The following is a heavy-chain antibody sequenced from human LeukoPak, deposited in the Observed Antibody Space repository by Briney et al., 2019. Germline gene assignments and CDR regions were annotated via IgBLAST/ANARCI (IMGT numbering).Heavy chain of an antibody. CDR1: GFTFSSAW. CDR3: ARWVGYYFDY. CDR2: ISSSGNTI. V-gene: IGHV3-11*01. Sequence: PGGSLRLSCAASGFTFSSAWMNWIRQTPGKGLEWVSYISSSGNTIYYADSVKGRFTVSRDNAKNSLYLQMNSLRAEDTAVYHCARWVGYYFDYWGQGTLVTVSS. J-gene: IGHJ4*02. D-gene: IGHD3-10*01.